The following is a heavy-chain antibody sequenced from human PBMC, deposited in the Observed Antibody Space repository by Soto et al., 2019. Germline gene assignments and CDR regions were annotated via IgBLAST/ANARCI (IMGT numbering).Heavy chain of an antibody. J-gene: IGHJ4*02. CDR1: GYTFTGYY. V-gene: IGHV1-2*02. CDR3: AASRGYCSSTSCYNSPFDY. Sequence: GASVKVSCKASGYTFTGYYMHWVRQAPGQGLEWMGWINPNSGGTNYAQKFQGRVTMTRDTSISTAYMELSRLGSDDTAVYYCAASRGYCSSTSCYNSPFDYWGQGTLVTVSS. D-gene: IGHD2-2*02. CDR2: INPNSGGT.